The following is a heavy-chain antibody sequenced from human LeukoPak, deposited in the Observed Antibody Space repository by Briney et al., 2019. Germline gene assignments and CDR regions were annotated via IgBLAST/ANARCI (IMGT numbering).Heavy chain of an antibody. D-gene: IGHD4-17*01. Sequence: SETLSLTCTVSGGSISSYYWSWIRQPPGEGLEWIGYIYYSGSTNYNPSLKSRVTISVDTSKEQFSLKLSSVTAADTAVYYCARHGDYGNYFYYGLDVWGQGTTVTVSS. V-gene: IGHV4-59*08. J-gene: IGHJ6*02. CDR3: ARHGDYGNYFYYGLDV. CDR2: IYYSGST. CDR1: GGSISSYY.